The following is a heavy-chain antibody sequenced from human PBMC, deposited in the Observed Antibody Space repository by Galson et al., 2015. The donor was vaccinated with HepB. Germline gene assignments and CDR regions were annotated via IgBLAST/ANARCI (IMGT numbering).Heavy chain of an antibody. V-gene: IGHV4-39*07. CDR1: GGSISRSSYY. Sequence: ETLSLTCTVSGGSISRSSYYWGWIRQPPGKGLKWIGSIYYRGSTYYNPSLKSRVTMSVDTSKNQFSLRLSSVTAADTAVYFCARVEQQLVSYWGQGTLVTVSS. CDR2: IYYRGST. D-gene: IGHD6-13*01. CDR3: ARVEQQLVSY. J-gene: IGHJ4*02.